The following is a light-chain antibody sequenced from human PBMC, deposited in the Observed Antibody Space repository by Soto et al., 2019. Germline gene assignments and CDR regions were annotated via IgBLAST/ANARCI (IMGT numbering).Light chain of an antibody. V-gene: IGLV2-14*01. Sequence: QSALTQPASVSGSPGQSITISCTGTSNDIGGYEFVSWYQQHPGNAPKLMISEVSNRPSGVSSRFSGSKSGNTASLAISGLQAEDEADYYCSSYTSSTTVLFGGGT. J-gene: IGLJ3*02. CDR2: EVS. CDR3: SSYTSSTTVL. CDR1: SNDIGGYEF.